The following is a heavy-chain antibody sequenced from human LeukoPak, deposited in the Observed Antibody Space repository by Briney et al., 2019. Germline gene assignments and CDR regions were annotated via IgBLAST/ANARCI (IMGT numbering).Heavy chain of an antibody. V-gene: IGHV3-66*01. CDR2: IYSGGST. J-gene: IGHJ4*02. Sequence: PGGSLRLSCAASEFSVGSNYMTWVRQAPGKGLEWVSLIYSGGSTYYADSVKGRFTISRDNSKNTLYLQMNSLRAEDTAVYYCARGAPPAYWGQGTLVTVSS. CDR1: EFSVGSNY. CDR3: ARGAPPAY.